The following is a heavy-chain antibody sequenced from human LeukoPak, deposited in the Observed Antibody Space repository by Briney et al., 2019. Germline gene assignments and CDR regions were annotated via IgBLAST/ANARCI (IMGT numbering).Heavy chain of an antibody. Sequence: SETLSLTCTVSGGSISSYYWSWIRQPPGKGLEWIGYIYYSGSTYYNPSLRSRVTISVDTSKNQFSLKLSSVTAADTAVYYCARKIAVAFDWFDPWGQGTLVTVSS. CDR3: ARKIAVAFDWFDP. D-gene: IGHD6-19*01. CDR1: GGSISSYY. J-gene: IGHJ5*02. CDR2: IYYSGST. V-gene: IGHV4-59*08.